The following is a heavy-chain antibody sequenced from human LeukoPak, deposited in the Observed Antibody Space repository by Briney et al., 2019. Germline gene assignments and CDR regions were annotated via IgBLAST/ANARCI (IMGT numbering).Heavy chain of an antibody. V-gene: IGHV4-59*01. J-gene: IGHJ1*01. CDR1: GGSISTYY. CDR2: IYHSGST. Sequence: SETLSLTCIVSGGSISTYYWNWIRQPPGKGLEWIGNIYHSGSTNYNPSLQSRVTISVDTSKNQFSLNLNSVTAADTAVYYCARGGAARLHFQNWGQGTLVTVSS. CDR3: ARGGAARLHFQN. D-gene: IGHD6-6*01.